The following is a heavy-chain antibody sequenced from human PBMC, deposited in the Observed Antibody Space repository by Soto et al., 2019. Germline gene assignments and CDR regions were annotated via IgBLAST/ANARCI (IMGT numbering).Heavy chain of an antibody. Sequence: SQTLSLTYAISGDNVSSNSAAWNWIRQSPSRGLEWLGRTYYRSKWYNDYAVSVKSRITINPDTSKNQFSLQLNSVTPEDTAVYYCARDGRYYDFWSGDTLYYFDYWGQGTLVTVSS. CDR2: TYYRSKWYN. J-gene: IGHJ4*02. CDR3: ARDGRYYDFWSGDTLYYFDY. V-gene: IGHV6-1*01. CDR1: GDNVSSNSAA. D-gene: IGHD3-3*01.